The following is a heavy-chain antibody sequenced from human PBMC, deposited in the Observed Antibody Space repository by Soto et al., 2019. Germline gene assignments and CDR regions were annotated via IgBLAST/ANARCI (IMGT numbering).Heavy chain of an antibody. J-gene: IGHJ4*02. D-gene: IGHD3-22*01. CDR3: ARDLLTYYYDSSGYQVDS. Sequence: ASVKVSCKASGYTFTSYGISWVRQAPGQGLEWMGWISAYNGNTNYAQKLQGRVTMTTDTSTSTAYMELRSLRSDDTAVYYCARDLLTYYYDSSGYQVDSWGQGTLVTVSS. CDR2: ISAYNGNT. CDR1: GYTFTSYG. V-gene: IGHV1-18*01.